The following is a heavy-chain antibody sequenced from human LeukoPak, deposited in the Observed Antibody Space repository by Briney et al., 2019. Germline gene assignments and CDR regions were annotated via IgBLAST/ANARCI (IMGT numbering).Heavy chain of an antibody. CDR2: IIASSGST. CDR3: AKWGFSDRSGANFHS. Sequence: GGSLRLSCAASGFSFNNYAMGWVRQAPGKGLEWVSIIIASSGSTFYADSVKGRFTISRDNSNNTLFLQVNSLRADDTAVYHCAKWGFSDRSGANFHSWGQGTLVTVSS. CDR1: GFSFNNYA. J-gene: IGHJ4*02. D-gene: IGHD3-22*01. V-gene: IGHV3-23*01.